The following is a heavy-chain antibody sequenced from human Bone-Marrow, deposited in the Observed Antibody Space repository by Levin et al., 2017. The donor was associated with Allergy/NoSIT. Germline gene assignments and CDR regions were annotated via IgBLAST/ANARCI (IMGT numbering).Heavy chain of an antibody. J-gene: IGHJ4*02. CDR3: ARVRGTYDYYDY. Sequence: RAGGSLRLSCAASGFIFDDYVMSWVRQAPGKGLEWVSGVNWNGDGTDYADSVKGRFIISRDNAKNSLHLQMNSLRAEDTAFCYCARVRGTYDYYDYWGQGTLVTVSS. V-gene: IGHV3-20*04. D-gene: IGHD3-10*01. CDR2: VNWNGDGT. CDR1: GFIFDDYV.